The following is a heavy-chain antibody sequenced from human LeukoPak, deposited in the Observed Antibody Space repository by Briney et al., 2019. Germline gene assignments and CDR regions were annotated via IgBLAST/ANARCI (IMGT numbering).Heavy chain of an antibody. CDR1: GFTVITND. Sequence: AGGSLRLSCAASGFTVITNDMTWVRQAPGKGLEWVSVLYSDGNTKYADSVQGRFTISRDNSKNTLYLEMNSLSLDDTAVYYCARGVEPLAANTLAYWGQGTLVTVSS. V-gene: IGHV3-53*01. CDR2: LYSDGNT. J-gene: IGHJ4*02. D-gene: IGHD1-14*01. CDR3: ARGVEPLAANTLAY.